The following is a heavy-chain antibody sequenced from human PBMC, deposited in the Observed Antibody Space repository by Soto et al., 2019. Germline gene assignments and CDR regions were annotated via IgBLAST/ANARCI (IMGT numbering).Heavy chain of an antibody. CDR1: GSTFSKSG. D-gene: IGHD4-4*01. J-gene: IGHJ6*02. Sequence: GASGKASSKAPGSTFSKSGISWVRPAPGQGLERKGGIMPIFRTPDYAQKLQGRVTITADESTTTVYMELSGLRSEDTAVYYCARDKDRLQLGGNYYYIMDVWGQGTTVTVSS. V-gene: IGHV1-69*13. CDR3: ARDKDRLQLGGNYYYIMDV. CDR2: IMPIFRTP.